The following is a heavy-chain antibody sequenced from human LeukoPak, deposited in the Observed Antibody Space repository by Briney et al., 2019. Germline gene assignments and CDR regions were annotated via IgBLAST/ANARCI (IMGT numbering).Heavy chain of an antibody. D-gene: IGHD4-23*01. CDR2: IYYSGST. CDR1: GGSVSSGGYY. V-gene: IGHV4-61*08. CDR3: TRGAVGFDY. Sequence: SETLSLTCTVSGGSVSSGGYYWSWIRQPPGKGLEWIGYIYYSGSTNYNPSLKSRVTISVDTSKNQFSLKVSSVTAADTAVYYCTRGAVGFDYWGQGTLVTVSS. J-gene: IGHJ4*02.